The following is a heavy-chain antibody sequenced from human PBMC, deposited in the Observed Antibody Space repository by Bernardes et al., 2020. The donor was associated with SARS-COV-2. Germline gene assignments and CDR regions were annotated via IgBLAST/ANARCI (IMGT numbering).Heavy chain of an antibody. CDR3: ACGYSYSTGAYLDN. D-gene: IGHD5-18*01. V-gene: IGHV1-18*04. CDR2: ISAYVGNT. J-gene: IGHJ4*02. Sequence: ASVKVSCKASGYTFTNYGISWVRQAPGQGLEWMGWISAYVGNTQYAQKFQGRVTMTTDTSTTTAYMELRSLRSDDTAVYYCACGYSYSTGAYLDNWGQGTLVSVYS. CDR1: GYTFTNYG.